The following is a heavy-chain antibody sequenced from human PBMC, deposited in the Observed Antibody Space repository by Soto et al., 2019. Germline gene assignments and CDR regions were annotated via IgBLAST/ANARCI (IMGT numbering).Heavy chain of an antibody. J-gene: IGHJ6*02. CDR1: GGTFSSYA. CDR3: APAPWVPAAPPDYYYYYGMDV. CDR2: IIPIFGTA. V-gene: IGHV1-69*13. Sequence: SVKVSCKASGGTFSSYAISWVRQAPGQGLEWMGGIIPIFGTANYAQKFQGRATITADESTSTAYMELNSLRAEDTAVYYCAPAPWVPAAPPDYYYYYGMDVWGQGTTVTVSS. D-gene: IGHD2-2*01.